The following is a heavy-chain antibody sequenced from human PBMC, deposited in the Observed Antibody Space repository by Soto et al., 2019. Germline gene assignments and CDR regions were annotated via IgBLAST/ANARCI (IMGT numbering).Heavy chain of an antibody. V-gene: IGHV3-23*01. Sequence: LRLSCAASGFTFSSYAMSWVRQAPGKGLEWVSAISGSGGSTYYADSVKGRFTISRDNSKNTLYLQMNSLRAEDTAVYYCAKGGYYYYYGMDVWGQGTTVTVSS. CDR1: GFTFSSYA. CDR2: ISGSGGST. D-gene: IGHD3-16*01. CDR3: AKGGYYYYYGMDV. J-gene: IGHJ6*02.